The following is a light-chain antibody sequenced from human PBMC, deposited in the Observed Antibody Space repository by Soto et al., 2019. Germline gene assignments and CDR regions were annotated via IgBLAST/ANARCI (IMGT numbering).Light chain of an antibody. V-gene: IGKV3-20*01. CDR3: QQYENWPRT. Sequence: EIVLTQSPGTLSLSPGERATLSCRASQSVSSSYLAWYQQKPGQAPRLLIYGASSRATGIPDRFSGSGSGTDFTLTINSLEPEDFAVYYCQQYENWPRTFGQGTKVDIK. CDR1: QSVSSSY. J-gene: IGKJ1*01. CDR2: GAS.